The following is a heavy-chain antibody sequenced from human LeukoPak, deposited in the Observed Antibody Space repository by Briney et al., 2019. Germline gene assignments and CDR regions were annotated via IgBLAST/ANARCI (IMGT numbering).Heavy chain of an antibody. V-gene: IGHV1-8*01. D-gene: IGHD2-15*01. CDR3: ARGRAAAD. CDR2: MNPGTANT. Sequence: GASVNVSCKASGYTFTYNDINWVRQATGQGLEWMGWMNPGTANTGYSQKFQGRLAMTADTSINTAYMELSGLTSEDTAVYYCARGRAAADWGQGTLVTVSS. J-gene: IGHJ4*02. CDR1: GYTFTYND.